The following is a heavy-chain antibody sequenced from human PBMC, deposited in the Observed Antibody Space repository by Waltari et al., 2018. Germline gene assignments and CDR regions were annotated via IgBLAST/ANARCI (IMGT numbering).Heavy chain of an antibody. CDR2: ISSSGSTI. J-gene: IGHJ5*02. D-gene: IGHD3-10*01. V-gene: IGHV3-48*03. CDR1: GFTFSSYE. CDR3: ARDYYGSGSYLSGQGWFDP. Sequence: EVQLVESGGGLVQPGGSLRLSCAASGFTFSSYEMNWVRKAPGKGLEWVSYISSSGSTIYDADSVKGRFTISRDNAKNSLYLQMNSLRAEDTAVYYCARDYYGSGSYLSGQGWFDPWGQGTLVTVSS.